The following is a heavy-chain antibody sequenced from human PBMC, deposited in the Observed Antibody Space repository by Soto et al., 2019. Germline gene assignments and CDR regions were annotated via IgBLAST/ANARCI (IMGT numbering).Heavy chain of an antibody. J-gene: IGHJ5*02. CDR1: GCSISRYY. D-gene: IGHD2-15*01. V-gene: IGHV4-59*01. CDR3: ARDGYCSGGSCQRRLFDP. Sequence: SDTLSLTCTVTGCSISRYYWCLIRQPPGRGLEWIGYIYYSGRTNYNPSLKSRVTISVDTSKNQFSLKLSSVTAADTAVYYCARDGYCSGGSCQRRLFDPWGQGTLVTVS. CDR2: IYYSGRT.